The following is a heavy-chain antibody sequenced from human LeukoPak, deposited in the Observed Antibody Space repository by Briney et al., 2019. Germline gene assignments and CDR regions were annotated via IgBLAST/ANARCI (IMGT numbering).Heavy chain of an antibody. D-gene: IGHD1-26*01. V-gene: IGHV4-4*07. CDR2: IYSSRS. CDR1: GASISSYY. Sequence: SETLSLTCTVSGASISSYYWSWIRQPAGKGLEWIGRIYSSRSIYNPSLKSRITMSVDTSKNQFSLKLSSVTAADTAVYYCARAAGRDTTSGLDFDYWGQGILVTVSS. CDR3: ARAAGRDTTSGLDFDY. J-gene: IGHJ4*02.